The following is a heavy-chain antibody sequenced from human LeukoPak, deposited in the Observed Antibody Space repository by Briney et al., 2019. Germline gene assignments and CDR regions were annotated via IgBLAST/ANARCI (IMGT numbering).Heavy chain of an antibody. CDR2: INTDGSDI. J-gene: IGHJ4*02. CDR3: VRSLTGRDEF. CDR1: GFTFSIPW. D-gene: IGHD3-10*01. Sequence: GGSLRLSCIGSGFTFSIPWMYCVRQAPGEGLVWLSRINTDGSDIHYGASVKGRFTISRDNAKSTVYLQMNSLRVEDTAIYYCVRSLTGRDEFWGQGTLVTVSP. V-gene: IGHV3-74*01.